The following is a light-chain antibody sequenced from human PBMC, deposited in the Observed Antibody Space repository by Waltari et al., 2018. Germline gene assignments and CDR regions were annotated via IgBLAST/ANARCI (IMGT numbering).Light chain of an antibody. Sequence: DVVMTQSPLFLPVTPGEPASISCRSSQTLLNSNGYNYLDWFLQKPGQSPQLLIYSGSNLASGVPDRFSGSGSGTEFTLKISRVEAEDVGIYYCMQALQSPLTFGGGTKVEIK. CDR2: SGS. CDR3: MQALQSPLT. V-gene: IGKV2-28*01. J-gene: IGKJ4*01. CDR1: QTLLNSNGYNY.